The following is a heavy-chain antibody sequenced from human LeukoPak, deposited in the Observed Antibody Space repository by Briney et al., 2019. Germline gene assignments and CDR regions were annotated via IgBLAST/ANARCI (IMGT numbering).Heavy chain of an antibody. CDR2: ISAYNGNT. D-gene: IGHD4-17*01. V-gene: IGHV1-18*01. CDR3: ARESPLTVNFDY. J-gene: IGHJ4*02. Sequence: ASVKVSCKASGYTFTSYGISWVRQAPGQGLEWMGWISAYNGNTNYAQKLQGRVTMTTDTSTSTAYMELRSLRSDDPAVYYCARESPLTVNFDYWGQGPLVTVSS. CDR1: GYTFTSYG.